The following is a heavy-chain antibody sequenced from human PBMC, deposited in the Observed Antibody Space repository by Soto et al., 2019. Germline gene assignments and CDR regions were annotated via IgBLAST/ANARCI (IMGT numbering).Heavy chain of an antibody. CDR2: IYWDDDK. V-gene: IGHV2-5*02. Sequence: QITLKESGPTRVRPTQTLTLTCTFSGFSLSTTGVGVGCIRQPPGKALEHLALIYWDDDKRYNPSLKSRLTIHKDTSNNQVVLTMTNMDPVDTATYYCAHRVGLQGNWNGGYFDFWGQGALVTVSS. J-gene: IGHJ4*02. CDR1: GFSLSTTGVG. CDR3: AHRVGLQGNWNGGYFDF. D-gene: IGHD1-1*01.